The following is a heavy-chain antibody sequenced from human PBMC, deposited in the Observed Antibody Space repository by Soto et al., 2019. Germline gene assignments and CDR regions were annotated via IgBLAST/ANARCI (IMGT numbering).Heavy chain of an antibody. CDR2: INPNSGGT. D-gene: IGHD3-10*01. Sequence: SVKVSCKASGYTFTGYYMHWVRQAPVQGLEWMGWINPNSGGTNYAQKFQGWVTMTRDTSISTAYMELSRLRSDDTAVYYCAREGGSGSYYGAFDIWGQGTMVTVSS. CDR3: AREGGSGSYYGAFDI. CDR1: GYTFTGYY. V-gene: IGHV1-2*04. J-gene: IGHJ3*02.